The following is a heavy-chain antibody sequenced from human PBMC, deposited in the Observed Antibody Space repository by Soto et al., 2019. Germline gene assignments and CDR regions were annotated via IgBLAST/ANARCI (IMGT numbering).Heavy chain of an antibody. V-gene: IGHV3-20*04. J-gene: IGHJ6*02. Sequence: EVQLVESGGGVVRPGGSLRLSCAASGFTFDDYGMSWVRQAPGKGLEWVSGINWNGGSTGYADSVKGRFTISRDNAKSSLYLQMNSLRAEDTALYYCARDRQWLVKDGYYYYGMDVWGQGTTVTVSS. CDR3: ARDRQWLVKDGYYYYGMDV. D-gene: IGHD6-19*01. CDR1: GFTFDDYG. CDR2: INWNGGST.